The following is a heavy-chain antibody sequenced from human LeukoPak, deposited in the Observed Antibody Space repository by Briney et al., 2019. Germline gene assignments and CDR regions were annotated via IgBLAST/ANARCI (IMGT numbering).Heavy chain of an antibody. D-gene: IGHD4-23*01. J-gene: IGHJ4*02. Sequence: VSVKVSCKASGYTFTSYDINWVRQATGQGLEWMGWMNPNSGNTGYAQKFQGRVTITRNTSISTAYMELSSLRSEDTAVYYCARRVRDYGGSYYFDYWGQGTLVTVSS. CDR2: MNPNSGNT. CDR1: GYTFTSYD. V-gene: IGHV1-8*03. CDR3: ARRVRDYGGSYYFDY.